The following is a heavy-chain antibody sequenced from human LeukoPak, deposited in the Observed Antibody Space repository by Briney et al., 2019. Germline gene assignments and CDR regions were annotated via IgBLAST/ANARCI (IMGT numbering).Heavy chain of an antibody. V-gene: IGHV5-51*01. CDR2: IYPSDSDT. D-gene: IGHD4-11*01. Sequence: GESLKIPCKASGYTFTTSWIGWVRQMPGKGLEWIGIIYPSDSDTRYSPSFQGQVTISADKSITTAFLQWSSVKASDTAMYYCALVFYSHYGLGFWGQGTLVTVSS. CDR1: GYTFTTSW. J-gene: IGHJ4*02. CDR3: ALVFYSHYGLGF.